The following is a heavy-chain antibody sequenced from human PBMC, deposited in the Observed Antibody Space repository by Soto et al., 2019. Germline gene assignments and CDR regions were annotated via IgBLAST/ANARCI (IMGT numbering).Heavy chain of an antibody. J-gene: IGHJ5*02. CDR3: ASTIIAADVTYNWFDP. D-gene: IGHD6-13*01. CDR2: IIPIFGTA. V-gene: IGHV1-69*06. CDR1: GGTFSSYA. Sequence: ASVKVSCKASGGTFSSYAISWVRQAPGQGLEWMGGIIPIFGTANYAQKFQGRVTITADKSTSTAYMELSSLRSEDTAVYYCASTIIAADVTYNWFDPWGQGTLVTVSS.